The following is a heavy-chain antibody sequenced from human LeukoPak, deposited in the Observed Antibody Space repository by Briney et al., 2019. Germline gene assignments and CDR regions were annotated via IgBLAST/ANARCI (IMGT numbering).Heavy chain of an antibody. Sequence: GGSLRLSCAASGFTFSSYVMTWVRQAPGRGLEWVSGISGSGVSTYYADSVKGRFTISRDNSENTLYLQINSLRAEDTAIYYCAKGASSGWLLYWFDPWGQGTLVTVSS. D-gene: IGHD6-19*01. CDR2: ISGSGVST. J-gene: IGHJ5*02. CDR3: AKGASSGWLLYWFDP. V-gene: IGHV3-23*01. CDR1: GFTFSSYV.